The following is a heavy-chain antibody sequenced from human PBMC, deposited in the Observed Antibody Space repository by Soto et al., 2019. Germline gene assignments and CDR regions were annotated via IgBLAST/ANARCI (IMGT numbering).Heavy chain of an antibody. J-gene: IGHJ4*02. CDR3: ARDHHRYSGYDYVDY. Sequence: GGSLRLSCAASGFTFSDYYMSWIRQAPGKGLEWVSYISSSSTYTNYADSVKGRFTISRDNAKNSLYLQMNSLRAEDTAVYYCARDHHRYSGYDYVDYWGQET. V-gene: IGHV3-11*05. CDR1: GFTFSDYY. D-gene: IGHD5-12*01. CDR2: ISSSSTYT.